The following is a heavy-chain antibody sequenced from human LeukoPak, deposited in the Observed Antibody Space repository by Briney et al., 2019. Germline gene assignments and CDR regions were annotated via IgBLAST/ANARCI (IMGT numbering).Heavy chain of an antibody. CDR1: GGTFSDYF. CDR3: ARVRRPHYYDSSGYLDY. J-gene: IGHJ4*02. CDR2: INHGGST. V-gene: IGHV4-34*01. D-gene: IGHD3-22*01. Sequence: SETLSLTCAVSGGTFSDYFWSWIRQSPGKGLEWLGDINHGGSTNYNPSLKSRVTLSVSTANKHFSLKLSSVTAADTAVYYCARVRRPHYYDSSGYLDYWGQGTLVTVSS.